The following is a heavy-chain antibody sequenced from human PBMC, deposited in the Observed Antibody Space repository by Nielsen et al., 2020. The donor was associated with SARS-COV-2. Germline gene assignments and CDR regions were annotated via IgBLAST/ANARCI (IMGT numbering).Heavy chain of an antibody. CDR1: GGTFGSYA. J-gene: IGHJ4*02. D-gene: IGHD5-24*01. V-gene: IGHV1-69*06. CDR2: IIPIFGTA. Sequence: SVKVSCKASGGTFGSYAISWVRQAPGQGLEWMGGIIPIFGTANYAQKFQGRVTITADKSTSTAYMELSSLRSEDTAVYYCASLDAVEMATIFPTDYWGQGTLVTVSS. CDR3: ASLDAVEMATIFPTDY.